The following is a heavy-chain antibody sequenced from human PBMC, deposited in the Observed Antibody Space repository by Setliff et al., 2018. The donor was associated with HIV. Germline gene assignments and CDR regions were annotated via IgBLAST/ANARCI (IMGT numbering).Heavy chain of an antibody. J-gene: IGHJ3*02. D-gene: IGHD2-15*01. CDR3: AKDQAVVTPRYDAFDI. CDR1: GFTFNTYA. CDR2: ISGRGSKT. Sequence: GGSLRLSCEGSGFTFNTYAMTWVRQTPGKGLEWVAAISGRGSKTYYGDSLKGRSTISRDNSNNTLFLQMNSLRAEDTAVYYCAKDQAVVTPRYDAFDIWGQGTMVTVSS. V-gene: IGHV3-23*01.